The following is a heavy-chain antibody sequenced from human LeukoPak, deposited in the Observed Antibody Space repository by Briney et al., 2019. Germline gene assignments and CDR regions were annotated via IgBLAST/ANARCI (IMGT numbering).Heavy chain of an antibody. J-gene: IGHJ3*02. CDR1: GFTFDDYA. CDR2: ISWNSGSI. V-gene: IGHV3-9*01. Sequence: GGSLRLSCAASGFTFDDYAMHWVRQAPGKGLEWVSGISWNSGSIGYADSVKGRFTISRDNAKNSLYLQMNSLRAEDTALYYCAKDRGAYYYGSGTYAFDIWGQGTMVTVPS. CDR3: AKDRGAYYYGSGTYAFDI. D-gene: IGHD3-10*01.